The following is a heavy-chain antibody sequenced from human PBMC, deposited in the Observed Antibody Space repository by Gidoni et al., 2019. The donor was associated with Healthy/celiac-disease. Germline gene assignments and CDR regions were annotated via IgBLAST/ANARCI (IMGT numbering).Heavy chain of an antibody. Sequence: QVQLQQWGAGLLKPSETLSLTCAVYGGSFSGSYWSCISQPPGKGLEWIGEINPSGRNNYNPSLKSRVTILVDTSKNQFALKLSAVTAADTAVYYWARGRGNYDCWSGPTLRGYYGMDVWGQGTTVTVSS. CDR3: ARGRGNYDCWSGPTLRGYYGMDV. D-gene: IGHD3-3*01. J-gene: IGHJ6*02. CDR2: INPSGRN. V-gene: IGHV4-34*01. CDR1: GGSFSGSY.